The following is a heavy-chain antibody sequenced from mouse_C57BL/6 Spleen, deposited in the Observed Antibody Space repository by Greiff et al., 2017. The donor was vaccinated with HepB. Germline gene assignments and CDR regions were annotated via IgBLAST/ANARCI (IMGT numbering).Heavy chain of an antibody. CDR1: GFTFTDYY. V-gene: IGHV7-3*01. CDR3: ARSPPPSYYDYAMDY. CDR2: IRNKANGYTT. Sequence: EVKLVESGGGLVQPGGSLSLSCAASGFTFTDYYMSWVRQPPGKALEWLGFIRNKANGYTTEYSASVKGRFTISRDNSQSILYLQMNALRAEDSATDYCARSPPPSYYDYAMDYWGQGTSVTVSS. J-gene: IGHJ4*01. D-gene: IGHD2-4*01.